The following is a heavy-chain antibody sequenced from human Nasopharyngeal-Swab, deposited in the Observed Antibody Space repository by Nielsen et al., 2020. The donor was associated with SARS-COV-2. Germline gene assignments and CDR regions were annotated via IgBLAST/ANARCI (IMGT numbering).Heavy chain of an antibody. V-gene: IGHV3-74*01. CDR3: TRLTYYYDSSSGG. D-gene: IGHD3-9*01. J-gene: IGHJ4*02. CDR2: VNADGSTT. Sequence: VCQAPGKGLVWVSHVNADGSTTTYADSVKGRFTISRVNAKNTLYLQMDDLRAEDTAVYYCTRLTYYYDSSSGGWGQGTLVTVSS.